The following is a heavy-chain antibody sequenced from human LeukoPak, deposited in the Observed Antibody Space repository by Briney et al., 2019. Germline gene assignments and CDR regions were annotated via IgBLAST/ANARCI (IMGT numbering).Heavy chain of an antibody. J-gene: IGHJ4*02. CDR1: GFTFSSYW. Sequence: QSGGSLRLSCAASGFTFSSYWMSWVRQAPGKGLEWVSVIYSGGSTYYADSVKGRFTISRDNSKNTLYLQMNSLRAEDTAVYYCASGYYFDYWGQGTLVTVSS. CDR3: ASGYYFDY. V-gene: IGHV3-53*01. CDR2: IYSGGST.